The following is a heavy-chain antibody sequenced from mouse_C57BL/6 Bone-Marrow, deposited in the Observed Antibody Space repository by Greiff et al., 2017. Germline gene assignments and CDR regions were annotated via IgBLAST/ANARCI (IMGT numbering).Heavy chain of an antibody. D-gene: IGHD1-1*01. CDR1: GYAFTNYL. Sequence: VQLVESGAELVRPGTSVKVSCKASGYAFTNYLIEWVKQRPGQGLEWIGVINPGSGGTNYNEKFKGKATLTADKSSSTAYMQLSSLTSEDSAVYFCAVVATRFAYWGQGTLVTVSA. V-gene: IGHV1-54*01. CDR3: AVVATRFAY. J-gene: IGHJ3*01. CDR2: INPGSGGT.